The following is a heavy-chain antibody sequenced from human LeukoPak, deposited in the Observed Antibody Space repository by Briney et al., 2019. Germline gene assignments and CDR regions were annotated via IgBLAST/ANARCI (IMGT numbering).Heavy chain of an antibody. CDR3: ARAYFDSSSWLRRGYYYGMDV. D-gene: IGHD6-13*01. J-gene: IGHJ6*02. V-gene: IGHV1-8*01. CDR2: MNPNSGNT. Sequence: ASVKVSCKASGYTFTSYDINWVRQATGQGLEWMGWMNPNSGNTGYAQKFQGRVTMTRNTSISTAYMELSSLRSEDTAVYYCARAYFDSSSWLRRGYYYGMDVWGQGTTVTVSS. CDR1: GYTFTSYD.